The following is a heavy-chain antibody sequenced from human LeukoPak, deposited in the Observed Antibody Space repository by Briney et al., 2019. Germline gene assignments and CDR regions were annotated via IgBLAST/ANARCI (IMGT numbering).Heavy chain of an antibody. CDR2: INPNIGGT. J-gene: IGHJ6*03. D-gene: IGHD5-12*01. CDR1: GYTFTGYY. CDR3: ARFTFPTGYSGYDPLYYYYYMDV. V-gene: IGHV1-2*02. Sequence: ASVKVSCKASGYTFTGYYMHWVRQAPGQGREWMGWINPNIGGTNYAQKFQGRVTMTRETSISTAYMELSSLRSEDTAVYYCARFTFPTGYSGYDPLYYYYYMDVWGQGTTVTVSS.